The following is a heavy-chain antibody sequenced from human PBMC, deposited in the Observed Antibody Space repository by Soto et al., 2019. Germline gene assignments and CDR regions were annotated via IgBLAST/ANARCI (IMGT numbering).Heavy chain of an antibody. CDR1: GGSIRSSGYY. CDR3: ASRDRDSSWSSFDP. Sequence: SETLSLTCTVAGGSIRSSGYYWGWIRQPPGKGLEWIGSIYYSGSTYYNPSLKSRVTISVDTSKNQFSLKLSSVTAADTAVYYCASRDRDSSWSSFDPWGQGTLVTVSS. D-gene: IGHD6-13*01. CDR2: IYYSGST. V-gene: IGHV4-39*01. J-gene: IGHJ5*02.